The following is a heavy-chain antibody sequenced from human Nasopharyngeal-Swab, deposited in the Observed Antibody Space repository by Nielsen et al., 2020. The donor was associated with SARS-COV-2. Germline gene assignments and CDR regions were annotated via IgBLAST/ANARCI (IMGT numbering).Heavy chain of an antibody. CDR1: GGPISSSNW. J-gene: IGHJ5*02. CDR2: IYHSGST. Sequence: SETLSSTCAPLGGPISSSNWWSCVRQPPGRGREWIGEIYHSGSTNYNPSLKSRVTISVDKSKNQFSLKLSSVTAADTAVYYCARVRCSSTSCVLAGWFDPWGQGTLVTVSS. D-gene: IGHD2-2*01. V-gene: IGHV4-4*02. CDR3: ARVRCSSTSCVLAGWFDP.